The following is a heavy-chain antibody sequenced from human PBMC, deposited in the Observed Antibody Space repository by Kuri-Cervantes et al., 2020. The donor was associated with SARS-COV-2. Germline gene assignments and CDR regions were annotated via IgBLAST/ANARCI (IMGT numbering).Heavy chain of an antibody. CDR1: GGTFSSYA. D-gene: IGHD3-3*01. V-gene: IGHV1-8*03. CDR3: ARESKGVTIFGVVYNWFDP. J-gene: IGHJ5*02. Sequence: ASVKVSCKASGGTFSSYAISWVRQATGQGLEWMGWMNPNSGNTGYAQKFQGRVTITRNTSISTAYMELSSLRSEDTAVYYCARESKGVTIFGVVYNWFDPWGQGTLVTVSS. CDR2: MNPNSGNT.